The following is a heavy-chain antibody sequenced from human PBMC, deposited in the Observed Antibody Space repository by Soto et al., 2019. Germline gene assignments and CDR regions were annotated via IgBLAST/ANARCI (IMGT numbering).Heavy chain of an antibody. D-gene: IGHD1-26*01. CDR3: ARSAATGLDY. V-gene: IGHV4-4*01. Sequence: QVQLQESGPGLVKPSGTLSLTCTVSGGSMSSSNWWNWVRQSPGKGLEWIGEAHHSGRTNYNPSLMSRVTTSVDKSQNHSSLKLTSVTAANTAVDCCARSAATGLDYWGQGTLVTVSS. CDR1: GGSMSSSNW. J-gene: IGHJ4*02. CDR2: AHHSGRT.